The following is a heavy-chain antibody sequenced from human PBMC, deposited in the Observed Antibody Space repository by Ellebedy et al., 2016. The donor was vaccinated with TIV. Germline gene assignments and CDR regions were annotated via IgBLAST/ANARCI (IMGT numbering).Heavy chain of an antibody. D-gene: IGHD6-19*01. V-gene: IGHV1-24*01. CDR2: FDPEDGET. Sequence: AASVKVSCKVSGYTLTELSMHWVRQAPGKGLEWMGGFDPEDGETIYAQKFQGRVTMTEDTSPDTAYMELSSLRSEDTAVYYCATTGSSGWFAFDIWGQGTMVTVSS. CDR3: ATTGSSGWFAFDI. J-gene: IGHJ3*02. CDR1: GYTLTELS.